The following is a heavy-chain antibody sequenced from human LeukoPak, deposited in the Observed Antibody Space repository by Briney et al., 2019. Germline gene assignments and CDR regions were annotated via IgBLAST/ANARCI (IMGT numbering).Heavy chain of an antibody. D-gene: IGHD3-9*01. V-gene: IGHV3-33*01. CDR3: LKGTSRYFDWLPKNDAFDI. CDR2: IWYDGSNK. J-gene: IGHJ3*02. CDR1: GFTFSSYG. Sequence: GGSLRLSCAASGFTFSSYGMHWVRQAPGKGLEWVAVIWYDGSNKYYADSVKGRFTISRDNSKNTLYLQMNSLRAEDTAVYYCLKGTSRYFDWLPKNDAFDIWGQGTMVTVSS.